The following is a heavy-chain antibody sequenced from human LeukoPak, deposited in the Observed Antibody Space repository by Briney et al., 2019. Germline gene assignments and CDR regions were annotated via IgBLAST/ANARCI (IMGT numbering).Heavy chain of an antibody. V-gene: IGHV1-46*01. Sequence: GASVKVSCKASGYTFTSYYMHWVRQAPGQGLVWMGIINPSGGSTSYAQKFQGRVTMTRDASTSTVYMELSSLRSEDTAVYYCARDRNTIFGVVIYWFDPWGQGTLVTVSS. D-gene: IGHD3-3*01. CDR1: GYTFTSYY. CDR3: ARDRNTIFGVVIYWFDP. CDR2: INPSGGST. J-gene: IGHJ5*02.